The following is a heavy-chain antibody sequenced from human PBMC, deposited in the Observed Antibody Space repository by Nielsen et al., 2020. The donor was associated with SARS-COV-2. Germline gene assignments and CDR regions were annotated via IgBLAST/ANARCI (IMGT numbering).Heavy chain of an antibody. D-gene: IGHD2-2*02. CDR1: GDSVSSTAY. V-gene: IGHV4-4*02. CDR2: VSPSGRT. J-gene: IGHJ6*03. Sequence: SETLSLTCAVSGDSVSSTAYWPWVRPSPGKGIESIGEVSPSGRTNYNPSLKSRVTLSMDKSKNQFSLRLTSVSAADTAVYFCARGDLVVVPSPLLGLGPIFYYFCLDVWGKGTTVIVSS. CDR3: ARGDLVVVPSPLLGLGPIFYYFCLDV.